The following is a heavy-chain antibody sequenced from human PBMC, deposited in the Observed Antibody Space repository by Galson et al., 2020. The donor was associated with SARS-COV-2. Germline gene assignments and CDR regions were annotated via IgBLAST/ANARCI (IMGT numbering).Heavy chain of an antibody. CDR2: ITANGGST. D-gene: IGHD3-10*01. V-gene: IGHV3-64*01. CDR1: AFAFGSFA. CDR3: ARGGVLPYDL. J-gene: IGHJ5*02. Sequence: GGSLRLSCAASAFAFGSFAMHWVRQAPGKGLEYVSAITANGGSTSYGNSVKGRFTSSRDNAKNTMYLQMGSLRAEDMAVYYCARGGVLPYDLWGQGTLVTVAS.